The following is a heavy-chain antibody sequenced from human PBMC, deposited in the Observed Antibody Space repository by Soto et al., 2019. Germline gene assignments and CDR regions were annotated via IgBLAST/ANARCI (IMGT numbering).Heavy chain of an antibody. CDR3: ARALWAVTTEWYYYGMDV. CDR2: IIPIFGTA. Sequence: SVKVSCKASGGTFSSYAISWVRQAPGQGLEWMGGIIPIFGTANYAQKFQGRATITADESTSTAYMELSSLRSEDTAVYYCARALWAVTTEWYYYGMDVWGQGTTVTVSS. CDR1: GGTFSSYA. V-gene: IGHV1-69*13. J-gene: IGHJ6*02. D-gene: IGHD4-4*01.